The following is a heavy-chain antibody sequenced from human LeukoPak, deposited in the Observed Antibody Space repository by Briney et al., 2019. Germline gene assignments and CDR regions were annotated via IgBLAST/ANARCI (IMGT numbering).Heavy chain of an antibody. D-gene: IGHD3-16*01. V-gene: IGHV4-4*02. Sequence: SGTLSLTCVVSGGSISSSNWWSWVRQPPEKGLEWIGEISHDGSTNYNPSLKSRVTISVDKSNNHFSLKLTSVTAADTAMYYCARGDNYVFDVWGRGTLVSASS. J-gene: IGHJ2*01. CDR1: GGSISSSNW. CDR2: ISHDGST. CDR3: ARGDNYVFDV.